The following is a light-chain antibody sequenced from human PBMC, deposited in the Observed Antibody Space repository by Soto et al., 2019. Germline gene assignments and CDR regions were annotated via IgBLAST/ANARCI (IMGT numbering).Light chain of an antibody. CDR1: QGISRT. CDR3: QHYNHWPQLS. Sequence: EIVMTQSPATLSVSPGETATLSCRASQGISRTLAWYQLKSGQAPRLLFYGASTRATGVPARFSGSGSGTEFTLTISSLQSEDSALDYCQHYNHWPQLSFGGGTKVEI. V-gene: IGKV3-15*01. J-gene: IGKJ4*01. CDR2: GAS.